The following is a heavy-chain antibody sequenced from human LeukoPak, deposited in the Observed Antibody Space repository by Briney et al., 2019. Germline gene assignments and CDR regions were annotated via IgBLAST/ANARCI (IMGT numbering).Heavy chain of an antibody. CDR1: GGSFSGYY. V-gene: IGHV4-34*01. Sequence: PSETLSLTCAVYGGSFSGYYWSWIRQPPGKGLEGIGEINHSGSSNYNPSLKSRCTISVDTSKNQCSRNLSSVTAADTAVYYCARGRRGYDSSPQKYWGKGTLVTVSS. CDR2: INHSGSS. CDR3: ARGRRGYDSSPQKY. D-gene: IGHD3-22*01. J-gene: IGHJ4*02.